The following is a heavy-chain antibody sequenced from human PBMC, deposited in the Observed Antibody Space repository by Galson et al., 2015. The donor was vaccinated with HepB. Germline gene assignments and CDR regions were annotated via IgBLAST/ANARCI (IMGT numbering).Heavy chain of an antibody. V-gene: IGHV1-46*03. CDR2: VNPSDGGT. CDR3: SKGLHFNYYYYGLDV. J-gene: IGHJ6*02. CDR1: GYAFSNYN. D-gene: IGHD3-3*02. Sequence: SCKASGYAFSNYNMHWVRQAPGQGLEWVGTVNPSDGGTNYPQRFQGRVTMTRDTSTRTVYMKLISLTSEDTAVYYCSKGLHFNYYYYGLDVWGQGTTVTVSS.